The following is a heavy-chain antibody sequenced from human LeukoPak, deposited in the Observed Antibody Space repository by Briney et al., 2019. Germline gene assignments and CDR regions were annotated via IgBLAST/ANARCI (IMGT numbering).Heavy chain of an antibody. D-gene: IGHD7-27*01. J-gene: IGHJ4*02. CDR2: MNPNSGNT. Sequence: ASVKVSCKASGYTVTSYDINWVRQATGQGLEWMGWMNPNSGNTGYAQKFQGRVTMTRNTSISTAYMELSSLRSEDTAVYYCARATNGGSGFDYWGQGTLVTVSS. CDR1: GYTVTSYD. V-gene: IGHV1-8*01. CDR3: ARATNGGSGFDY.